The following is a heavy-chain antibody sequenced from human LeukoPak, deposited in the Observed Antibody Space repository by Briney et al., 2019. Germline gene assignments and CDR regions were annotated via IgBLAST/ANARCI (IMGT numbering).Heavy chain of an antibody. D-gene: IGHD2-8*01. V-gene: IGHV1-46*01. CDR3: AREEVVLVDAVRYYYYGMDV. CDR1: GYNFISYY. CDR2: INPSGGST. Sequence: ASVKVSCKASGYNFISYYMHWVRQAPGQGLEWMGIINPSGGSTSYAQKFQDRVTMTGDTSTSTVYMELSSLKSEDTAVYYCAREEVVLVDAVRYYYYGMDVWGQGTTVTVSS. J-gene: IGHJ6*02.